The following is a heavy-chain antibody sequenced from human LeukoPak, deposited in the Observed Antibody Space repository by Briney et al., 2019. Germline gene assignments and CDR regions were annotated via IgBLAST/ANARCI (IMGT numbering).Heavy chain of an antibody. J-gene: IGHJ4*02. V-gene: IGHV3-23*01. CDR3: ASSLRYYFDY. Sequence: PGGSLRLSCAASGFTFSSYAMSWVRQAPGKGLEWVSAISGSGGSTYYADSVKGRFIISRDNSKNTLYLQMNSLRAEDTAVYYCASSLRYYFDYWGQGTLVTVSS. CDR2: ISGSGGST. CDR1: GFTFSSYA.